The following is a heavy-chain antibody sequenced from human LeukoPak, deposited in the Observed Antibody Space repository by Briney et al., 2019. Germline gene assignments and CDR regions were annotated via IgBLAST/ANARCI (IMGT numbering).Heavy chain of an antibody. CDR1: GFTFSNYS. CDR2: ISSTSSFT. CDR3: ARLKAAVGTAS. J-gene: IGHJ4*02. V-gene: IGHV3-21*01. D-gene: IGHD6-13*01. Sequence: GGSLRLSCAASGFTFSNYSMSWVRQAPGKGLEWVSSISSTSSFTYYADSVKGRFTISRDNAKNSLYLQMNSLRAEDTAVYYCARLKAAVGTASWGQGTLVTVSS.